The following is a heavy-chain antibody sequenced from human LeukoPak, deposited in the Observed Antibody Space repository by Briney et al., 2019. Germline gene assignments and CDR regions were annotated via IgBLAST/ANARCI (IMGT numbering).Heavy chain of an antibody. J-gene: IGHJ6*02. V-gene: IGHV4-30-2*01. CDR2: IYHSGST. D-gene: IGHD1-1*01. CDR1: GGSISSGGSC. CDR3: ARAFAPTTAKSVGGMDV. Sequence: SQTLSLTCAVSGGSISSGGSCWSWLRQPPGKGLEWIGYIYHSGSTYYNPSLKSRVTIPVDRSKNQFSLKLSSVTAADTAVYYCARAFAPTTAKSVGGMDVWGQGTTVTVSS.